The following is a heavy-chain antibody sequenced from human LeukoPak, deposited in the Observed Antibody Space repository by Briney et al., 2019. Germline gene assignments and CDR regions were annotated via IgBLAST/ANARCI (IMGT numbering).Heavy chain of an antibody. J-gene: IGHJ4*02. CDR1: GFTFSNAW. CDR3: TTLEYSSSSETDY. CDR2: IKSKTDGGTT. D-gene: IGHD6-6*01. V-gene: IGHV3-15*01. Sequence: GGSLRLSCAASGFTFSNAWMSWVRQAPGKGLEWVGRIKSKTDGGTTDYAAPVKGRFTISRDDSKNTLYLQMNSLKTEDTAVYYCTTLEYSSSSETDYWGQGTLVTVSS.